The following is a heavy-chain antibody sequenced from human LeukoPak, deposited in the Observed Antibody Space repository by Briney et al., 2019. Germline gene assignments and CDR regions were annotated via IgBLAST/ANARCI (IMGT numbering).Heavy chain of an antibody. CDR1: GDSISSSNW. J-gene: IGHJ1*01. V-gene: IGHV4-4*02. D-gene: IGHD4-23*01. CDR2: IYHSGST. CDR3: ARATYGGNAPFQH. Sequence: SETLSLTCAVSGDSISSSNWWSWVRQPPGKGLEWIGEIYHSGSTNYNPSLKSRVTISVDKSKNQFSLKLSSVTAADTAVYYCARATYGGNAPFQHWGQGTLVTVSS.